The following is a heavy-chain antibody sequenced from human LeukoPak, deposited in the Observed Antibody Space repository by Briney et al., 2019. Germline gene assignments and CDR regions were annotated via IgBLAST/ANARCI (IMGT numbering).Heavy chain of an antibody. J-gene: IGHJ4*02. Sequence: GGSLILSCAASGFDFGAYEMNWVRQAPGKGLEWVAYFAGSDTTTYYADSVKGRFTISRDYARNSLYLQMNSLRAEDTALYYCTTLGYHLDSWGQGTLVTVSS. D-gene: IGHD3-22*01. CDR3: TTLGYHLDS. CDR1: GFDFGAYE. CDR2: FAGSDTTT. V-gene: IGHV3-48*03.